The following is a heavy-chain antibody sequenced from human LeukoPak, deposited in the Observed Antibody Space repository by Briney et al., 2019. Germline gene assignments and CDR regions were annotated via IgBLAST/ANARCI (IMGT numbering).Heavy chain of an antibody. J-gene: IGHJ6*02. CDR2: ISSSGSTI. D-gene: IGHD3-9*01. CDR1: GFTFSSYE. Sequence: GGSLRLSCAASGFTFSSYEMNWVRQAPGKGLEWVSYISSSGSTIYYADSVKGRFTISRDNAKNSLYLQMNSLRAEDTAVYYCARGDNDTLTGSPAVWGMDVWGQGTTVTVSS. V-gene: IGHV3-48*03. CDR3: ARGDNDTLTGSPAVWGMDV.